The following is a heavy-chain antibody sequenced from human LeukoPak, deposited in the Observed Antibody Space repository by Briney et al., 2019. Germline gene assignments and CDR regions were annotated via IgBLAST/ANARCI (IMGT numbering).Heavy chain of an antibody. D-gene: IGHD2-2*01. CDR1: GYTFTIYG. CDR2: IGAYNGNT. J-gene: IGHJ6*02. CDR3: ARGGGRYCSSTSCRSIYDDGMYV. Sequence: AWGNVSCTASGYTFTIYGISWVRQAPGPGLEWRGWIGAYNGNTKYAQKLQGRVTMTTDTSTSTAYMELRSMRSDDTAVYYCARGGGRYCSSTSCRSIYDDGMYVGGQGTTVTVSS. V-gene: IGHV1-18*04.